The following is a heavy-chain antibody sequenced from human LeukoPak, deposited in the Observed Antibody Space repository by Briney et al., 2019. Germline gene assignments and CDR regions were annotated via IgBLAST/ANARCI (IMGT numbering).Heavy chain of an antibody. Sequence: GGSLRISCVASGFIFSSSEMNWVRQAPAKRLEWICYINQSGDTITYADSVKGRFTISRDNAKNSLFLQMSSLRADDTATYYCARDLGYSSTWSFGGQGSLVIVSS. CDR3: ARDLGYSSTWSF. D-gene: IGHD6-13*01. J-gene: IGHJ4*02. CDR2: INQSGDTI. V-gene: IGHV3-48*03. CDR1: GFIFSSSE.